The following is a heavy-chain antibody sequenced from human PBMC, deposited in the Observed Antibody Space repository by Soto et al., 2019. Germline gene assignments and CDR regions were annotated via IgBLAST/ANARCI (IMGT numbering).Heavy chain of an antibody. CDR2: VNPIVGMS. J-gene: IGHJ4*02. CDR1: GGTFNSYT. Sequence: QVQLVQSGPEVKKPGSSVKVSCTASGGTFNSYTLNWVRQAPGQRPEWVGRVNPIVGMSTSASKFQGRVTLTADKSTNRAYMDLTGLKSEDKAVYYGATSYGSGSTHFDAWGQGTLVTVAS. D-gene: IGHD3-10*01. CDR3: ATSYGSGSTHFDA. V-gene: IGHV1-69*02.